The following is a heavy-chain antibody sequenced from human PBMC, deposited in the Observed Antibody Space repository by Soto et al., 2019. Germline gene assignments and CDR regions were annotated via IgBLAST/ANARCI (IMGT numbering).Heavy chain of an antibody. CDR3: ASGGAGSGPFTWELPDH. CDR1: GNTFSYRY. Sequence: QMQLVQSGAEVKKTGSSVTVSCKALGNTFSYRYLHWVRQAPGQALEWMGWITPFSGDVHYAQKFQERVTLHMDRSIKAAYMRMSSLRSEDTAIYFCASGGAGSGPFTWELPDHWGQGTLVTVSS. V-gene: IGHV1-45*02. J-gene: IGHJ4*02. D-gene: IGHD1-26*01. CDR2: ITPFSGDV.